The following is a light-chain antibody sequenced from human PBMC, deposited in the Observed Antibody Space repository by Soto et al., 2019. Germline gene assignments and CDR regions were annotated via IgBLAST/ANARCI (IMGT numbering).Light chain of an antibody. CDR2: GAS. Sequence: EIVLTQSPGTLSLSPGERATLSCRASQSVSSSFLAWYQQKPGQAPRLLIYGASSRATGIPDRFSGSGSGTDFTLTISSLEPEEVAVYYCQQYCSSPLTFGGGTKVEIK. CDR3: QQYCSSPLT. J-gene: IGKJ4*01. CDR1: QSVSSSF. V-gene: IGKV3-20*01.